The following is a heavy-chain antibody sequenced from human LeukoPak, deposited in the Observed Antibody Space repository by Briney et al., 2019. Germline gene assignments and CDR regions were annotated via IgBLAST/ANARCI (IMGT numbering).Heavy chain of an antibody. CDR2: IIPIFGTA. CDR3: ARDRDGSYYDY. V-gene: IGHV1-69*13. J-gene: IGHJ4*02. Sequence: ASVKVSCKAYGGTFSSYAISWVRQAPGQGLEWMGGIIPIFGTANYAQKFQGRVTITADESTSTAYMELSSLRSEDTAVYYCARDRDGSYYDYWGQGTLVTVSS. D-gene: IGHD1-26*01. CDR1: GGTFSSYA.